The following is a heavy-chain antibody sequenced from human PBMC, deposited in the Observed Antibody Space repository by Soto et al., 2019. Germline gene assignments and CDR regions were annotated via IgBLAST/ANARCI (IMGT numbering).Heavy chain of an antibody. CDR3: VRHGGRLFDY. Sequence: QVQLQESGPGLVKPSGTLSLTCAVSDGFISSSNYWSWVRQPPGKRLEWIGQVYHNGGPSYKPSLRSRVTMSIDKSKNQVSLNLSAVTAADTAVYFCVRHGGRLFDYWGPGHLVTVSS. V-gene: IGHV4-4*02. CDR1: DGFISSSNY. CDR2: VYHNGGP. D-gene: IGHD2-15*01. J-gene: IGHJ4*02.